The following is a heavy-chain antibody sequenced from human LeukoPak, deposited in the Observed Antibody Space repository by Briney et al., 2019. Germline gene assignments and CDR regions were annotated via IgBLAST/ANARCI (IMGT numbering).Heavy chain of an antibody. V-gene: IGHV4-59*01. CDR2: IYYSGST. D-gene: IGHD2/OR15-2a*01. CDR3: ARFSTEQSFDY. J-gene: IGHJ4*02. Sequence: SETLSLTCTVSGGSISGYYWSWIRQPPGKGLEWIGYIYYSGSTNYNPSLKSRVTISVDTSKNQFSLKLSSVTAADTAVYYCARFSTEQSFDYWGQGTLVTVSS. CDR1: GGSISGYY.